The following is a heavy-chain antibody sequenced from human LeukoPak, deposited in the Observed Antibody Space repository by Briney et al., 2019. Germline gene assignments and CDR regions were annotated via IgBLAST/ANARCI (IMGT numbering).Heavy chain of an antibody. CDR2: IYPGDSDT. Sequence: GESLKISCKGSGHSFTNYWIGWVHQMPGKGLEWMGIIYPGDSDTRYSPSFQGQVTISADKSINTAYLQWSSLKASDTAVVPMPHIWGQGTMVTVSS. V-gene: IGHV5-51*07. CDR1: GHSFTNYW. D-gene: IGHD3-22*01. CDR3: PHI. J-gene: IGHJ3*02.